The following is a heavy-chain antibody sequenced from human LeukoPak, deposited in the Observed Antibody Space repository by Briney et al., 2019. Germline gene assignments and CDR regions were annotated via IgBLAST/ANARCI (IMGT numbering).Heavy chain of an antibody. V-gene: IGHV3-30*18. J-gene: IGHJ4*02. CDR1: GFTFSSYG. Sequence: GGSLRLPCAASGFTFSSYGMHWVRQAPGKGLEWVAVISYDGSNKYYADSVKGRFTISRDNSKNTLYLQMNSLRAEDTAVYYCAKDLYSGYDLGGLYFDHWGQGTLVTVSS. CDR3: AKDLYSGYDLGGLYFDH. D-gene: IGHD5-12*01. CDR2: ISYDGSNK.